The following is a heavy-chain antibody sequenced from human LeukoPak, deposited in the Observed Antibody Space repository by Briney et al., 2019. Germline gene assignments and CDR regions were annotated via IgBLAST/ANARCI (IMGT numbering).Heavy chain of an antibody. Sequence: GASVKVSCKASGGTFSNYAISWVRQAPGQGLEWMGRIIPILGIANYAQKFQGRVTITADKSTSTAYMDLSSLRSEDTAMYYCASGHYGDYGQWSSMNYWGQGTLVTVSS. D-gene: IGHD4-17*01. CDR2: IIPILGIA. CDR3: ASGHYGDYGQWSSMNY. V-gene: IGHV1-69*04. J-gene: IGHJ4*02. CDR1: GGTFSNYA.